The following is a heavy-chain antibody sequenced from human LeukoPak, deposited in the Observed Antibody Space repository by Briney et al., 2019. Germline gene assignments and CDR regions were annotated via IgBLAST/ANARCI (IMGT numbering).Heavy chain of an antibody. CDR2: ISAYNGNT. D-gene: IGHD3-10*01. V-gene: IGHV1-18*01. J-gene: IGHJ5*02. Sequence: ASVKVSCKASGYTFTRYGISWVRQAPGQGLEWMGWISAYNGNTNYAQKFQGRVTMTRDMSTSTDYMELSSLRSEDTAVYYCARDNSVGDIAWWFDPWGQGTLVTVSS. CDR3: ARDNSVGDIAWWFDP. CDR1: GYTFTRYG.